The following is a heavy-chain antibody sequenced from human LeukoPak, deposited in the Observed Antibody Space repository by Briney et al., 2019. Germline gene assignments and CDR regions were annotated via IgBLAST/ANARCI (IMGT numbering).Heavy chain of an antibody. CDR1: GGSFSGYY. Sequence: SETLSLTCAVYGGSFSGYYWSWIRQPPGKGLEWIGEINHSGSTNYNPSLKSRVTISVDTSKNQFSLKLSSVTAADTAVYYCARWTMVRGVIRFDYWGQGTLVTVSS. V-gene: IGHV4-34*01. CDR2: INHSGST. CDR3: ARWTMVRGVIRFDY. J-gene: IGHJ4*02. D-gene: IGHD3-10*01.